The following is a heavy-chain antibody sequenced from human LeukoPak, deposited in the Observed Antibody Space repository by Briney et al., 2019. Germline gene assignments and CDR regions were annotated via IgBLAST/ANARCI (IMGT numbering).Heavy chain of an antibody. D-gene: IGHD4-17*01. Sequence: GGSLRLSCAASGFTFSSYSMNWVRQAPGKGLEWVSYISSSSSTIYYADSVKGRFTISRDNAKNSLYLQMNSLRAEDTAVYYCAKYLTRSTVNYFDYWGQGTLVTVSS. J-gene: IGHJ4*02. CDR3: AKYLTRSTVNYFDY. CDR1: GFTFSSYS. V-gene: IGHV3-48*01. CDR2: ISSSSSTI.